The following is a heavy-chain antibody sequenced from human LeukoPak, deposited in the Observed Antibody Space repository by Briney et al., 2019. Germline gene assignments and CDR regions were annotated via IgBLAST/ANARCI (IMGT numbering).Heavy chain of an antibody. V-gene: IGHV3-74*01. CDR3: AKAYDGAARN. J-gene: IGHJ4*02. Sequence: GGSLRLSCAVSGFTFSSFWMHWARQAPGKGLVWVSRINSDGSTTNYADSVKGRFTISRDNAKNTLYLQMNSLRAEDTAVYYCAKAYDGAARNWGQGTLVTVSS. CDR1: GFTFSSFW. CDR2: INSDGSTT. D-gene: IGHD6-6*01.